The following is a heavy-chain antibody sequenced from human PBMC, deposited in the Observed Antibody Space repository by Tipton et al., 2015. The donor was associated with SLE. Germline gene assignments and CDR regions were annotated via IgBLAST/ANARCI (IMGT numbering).Heavy chain of an antibody. J-gene: IGHJ3*02. CDR2: IKQDGSEK. D-gene: IGHD2-2*01. CDR3: ASALTGKNTRVETAFEI. Sequence: GSLRLSCAASGFTFSSYWMSWVRQAPGKGLEWVANIKQDGSEKYYVDSVKGRFTISRDNAKNSLYLKMNSLRAEDTAVYYCASALTGKNTRVETAFEIWGKGTMFPLSS. CDR1: GFTFSSYW. V-gene: IGHV3-7*01.